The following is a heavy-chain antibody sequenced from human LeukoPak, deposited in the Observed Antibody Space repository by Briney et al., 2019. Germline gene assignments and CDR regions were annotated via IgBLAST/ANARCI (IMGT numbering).Heavy chain of an antibody. J-gene: IGHJ5*02. D-gene: IGHD2-2*02. CDR3: ARRGIVVVPAAIPYNWFDP. CDR1: GGSISSSYSY. V-gene: IGHV4-39*07. Sequence: PSETLSLTCTVSGGSISSSYSYWGWIRQPPGKGLEWIGNIYYSGSTYYSPSLTSRVTVSVDTSENQFSLKLSSVTAADTAVYYCARRGIVVVPAAIPYNWFDPWGQGTLVTVSS. CDR2: IYYSGST.